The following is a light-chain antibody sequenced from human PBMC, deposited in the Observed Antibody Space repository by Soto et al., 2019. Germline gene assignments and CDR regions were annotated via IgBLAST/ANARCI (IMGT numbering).Light chain of an antibody. J-gene: IGLJ1*01. CDR1: NSDLGSYDS. CDR2: DDR. V-gene: IGLV2-14*03. Sequence: QSALTQPASVSGSPGQSITISCTGTNSDLGSYDSVSWYQQHPDTAPQLMIYDDRYRPSGVSDRFSGSTAGATASLLISGLQEDDEADDYYFSSSARRSHHVLGTGTKRTGL. CDR3: FSSSARRSHHV.